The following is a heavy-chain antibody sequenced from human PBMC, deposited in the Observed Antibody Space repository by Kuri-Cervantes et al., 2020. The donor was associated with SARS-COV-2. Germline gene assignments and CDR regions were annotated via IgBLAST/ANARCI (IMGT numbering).Heavy chain of an antibody. CDR2: LDHSGKA. Sequence: SETLSLTCAVYGGSLNNFYWSWIRQSPGKGPEWIGELDHSGKANYTPSLKSRVTISVDTSKSQFSLRLSSVTAADTAVYYCARSKSWRWFDPWGQGTLVTVSS. V-gene: IGHV4-34*01. CDR1: GGSLNNFY. CDR3: ARSKSWRWFDP. J-gene: IGHJ5*02. D-gene: IGHD3-3*01.